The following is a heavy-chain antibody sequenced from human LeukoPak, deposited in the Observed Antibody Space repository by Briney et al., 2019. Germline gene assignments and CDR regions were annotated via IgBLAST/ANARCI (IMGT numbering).Heavy chain of an antibody. Sequence: GGSLRLSCAASGFTFRTYSMHWVRQAPGKGLEWVSSISGSSDYIYYADSVRGRFTISRDNAKNSLYLQMNSLRAEDTAVYYCARGRIAARLFDYWGQGTLVTVSS. J-gene: IGHJ4*02. CDR1: GFTFRTYS. V-gene: IGHV3-21*01. CDR3: ARGRIAARLFDY. CDR2: ISGSSDYI. D-gene: IGHD6-6*01.